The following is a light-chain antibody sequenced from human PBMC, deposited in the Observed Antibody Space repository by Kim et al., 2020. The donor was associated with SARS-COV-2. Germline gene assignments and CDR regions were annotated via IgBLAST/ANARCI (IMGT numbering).Light chain of an antibody. J-gene: IGLJ3*02. CDR2: YDS. Sequence: SYELTQPPSVSVAPGKTATMTCGGNNIGSKTVQWYQQKPGQAPVLVIYYDSDRPSGIPERFSGSNSGNTATLTISRVEAGDEADYYCQVWDSSSDHPGVFGGGTQLTV. CDR3: QVWDSSSDHPGV. V-gene: IGLV3-21*04. CDR1: NIGSKT.